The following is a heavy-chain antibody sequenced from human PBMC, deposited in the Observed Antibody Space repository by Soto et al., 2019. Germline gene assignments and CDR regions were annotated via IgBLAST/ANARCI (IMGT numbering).Heavy chain of an antibody. Sequence: PGGSLRLSCAASGFTFSSYAMSWVRQAPGKGLEWVSAISGSGGSTYYADSVKGRFTISRDNSKNTLYLQMNSLRAEDTAVYYCAKDGYCSSTSCLREFDYWGQGTLVTVSS. V-gene: IGHV3-23*01. CDR2: ISGSGGST. CDR3: AKDGYCSSTSCLREFDY. D-gene: IGHD2-2*01. CDR1: GFTFSSYA. J-gene: IGHJ4*02.